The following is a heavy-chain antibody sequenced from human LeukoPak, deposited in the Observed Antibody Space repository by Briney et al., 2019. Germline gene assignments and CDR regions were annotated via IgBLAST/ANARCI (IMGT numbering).Heavy chain of an antibody. J-gene: IGHJ4*02. CDR1: GFTVSSNY. CDR3: ARDRGYCRGTTCYAYYFDS. D-gene: IGHD2-2*01. CDR2: IYSGGRT. V-gene: IGHV3-53*01. Sequence: GGSLRLSCAASGFTVSSNYMSWVRQAPGKGLEWVSVIYSGGRTYYADSVKGRFTISRDNSKNTVYLQMNSLRAEDTAVYYCARDRGYCRGTTCYAYYFDSWGQGTLVTVSS.